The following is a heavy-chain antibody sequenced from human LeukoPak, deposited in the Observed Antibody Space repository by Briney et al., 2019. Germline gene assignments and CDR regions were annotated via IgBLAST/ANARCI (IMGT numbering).Heavy chain of an antibody. Sequence: SETLSLTRTVSGGSISSSSYYWGWIRQPPGKGLEWIGSIYYSGSTYYNPSLKSRVTISVDTSKNQFSLKLSSVTAADTAVYYCANTGGSSGWYLKPYFDYWGQGTLVTVSS. V-gene: IGHV4-39*01. J-gene: IGHJ4*02. CDR3: ANTGGSSGWYLKPYFDY. D-gene: IGHD6-19*01. CDR2: IYYSGST. CDR1: GGSISSSSYY.